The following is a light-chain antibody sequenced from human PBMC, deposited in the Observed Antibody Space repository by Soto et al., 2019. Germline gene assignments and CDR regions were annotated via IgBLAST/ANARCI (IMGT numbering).Light chain of an antibody. J-gene: IGLJ2*01. CDR3: AAWDDSLTGWI. Sequence: QAVVTQPPSASGTPGQRVTISCSGSNSNIGSNTVNWYQQLPGTAPKLLIYYDNLRPSGVPDRISGSKSGTSASLAISGLQSDDEADYYCAAWDDSLTGWIFGRGTKVTVL. CDR2: YDN. V-gene: IGLV1-44*01. CDR1: NSNIGSNT.